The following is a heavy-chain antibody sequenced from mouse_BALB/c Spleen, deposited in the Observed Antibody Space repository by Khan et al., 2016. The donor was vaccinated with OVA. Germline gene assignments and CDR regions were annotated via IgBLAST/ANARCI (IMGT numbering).Heavy chain of an antibody. V-gene: IGHV1-5*01. J-gene: IGHJ3*01. CDR1: GYSFTSYW. Sequence: VQLKESGTVLARPGASVKMSCKASGYSFTSYWMHWVKQRPGQGLEWIGAIYPGNSDTSYNQKFKGKAKLTAVTSASTAYMELSSLTTEDSAVYYGKYGNYVGWFAYWGQGTLVTVSA. CDR3: KYGNYVGWFAY. D-gene: IGHD2-10*02. CDR2: IYPGNSDT.